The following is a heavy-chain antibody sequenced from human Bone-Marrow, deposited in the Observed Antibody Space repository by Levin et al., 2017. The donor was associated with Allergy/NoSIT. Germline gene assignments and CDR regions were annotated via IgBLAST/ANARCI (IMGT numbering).Heavy chain of an antibody. D-gene: IGHD5-24*01. CDR3: ARMEMHTSYHSGIDV. CDR2: ISPADSDT. J-gene: IGHJ6*02. Sequence: GESLKISCRVSGYDFTRFWLGWVRQKPGKGLESMGIISPADSDTRYSPSFLGQVTISADRSSNTAYLQWRSLRASDTAVYFCARMEMHTSYHSGIDVWGRGTTVTV. V-gene: IGHV5-51*01. CDR1: GYDFTRFW.